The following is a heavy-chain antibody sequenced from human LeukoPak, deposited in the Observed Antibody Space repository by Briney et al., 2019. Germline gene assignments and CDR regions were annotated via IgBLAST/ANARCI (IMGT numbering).Heavy chain of an antibody. CDR1: GGSISSYY. D-gene: IGHD6-13*01. V-gene: IGHV4-59*12. Sequence: SETLSLTCTVSGGSISSYYWSWIRQPPGKGLEWIGYIYHSGSTYYNPSLKSRVTISVDRSKNQFSLKLSSVTAADTAVYYCARDSIAAAEDWGQGTLVTVSS. CDR3: ARDSIAAAED. J-gene: IGHJ4*02. CDR2: IYHSGST.